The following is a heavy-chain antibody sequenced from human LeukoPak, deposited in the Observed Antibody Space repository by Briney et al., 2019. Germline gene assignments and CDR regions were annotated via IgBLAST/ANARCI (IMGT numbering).Heavy chain of an antibody. Sequence: PSETLSLTCTVSGGSISSYYWSWIRQPPGKGLEWIGYIYYSGSTNYNPSLKSRVTISVDTSKNQFSLKLSSVTAADTAVYYCARVTGGAADYWGQGTLVTVPS. CDR1: GGSISSYY. D-gene: IGHD2-8*02. V-gene: IGHV4-59*01. J-gene: IGHJ4*02. CDR3: ARVTGGAADY. CDR2: IYYSGST.